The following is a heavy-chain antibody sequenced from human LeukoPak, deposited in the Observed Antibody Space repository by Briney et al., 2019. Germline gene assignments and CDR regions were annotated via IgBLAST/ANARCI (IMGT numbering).Heavy chain of an antibody. CDR1: GGYIGSYS. J-gene: IGHJ3*02. Sequence: KSSETLSLTCTVSGGYIGSYSWSWIRQPPGKGLEWIGYMYSRGSTNDNPSLKSRVTISRDTSKNQLSLRVTSVTAADTAMYYCARHYLYGDPPAFDIWGQGTMVTVSS. D-gene: IGHD4-17*01. V-gene: IGHV4-59*08. CDR2: MYSRGST. CDR3: ARHYLYGDPPAFDI.